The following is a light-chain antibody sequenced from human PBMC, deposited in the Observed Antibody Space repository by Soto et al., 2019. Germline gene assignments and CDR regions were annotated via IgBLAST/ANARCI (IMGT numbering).Light chain of an antibody. CDR2: DAS. Sequence: EVLFTQSPGTLSLSPGERATLSCRASQSVSSYLAWYQQKPGQAPRLLIYDASSRATGIPARFSGSGSGTDCTLTISRLEPEDFAVYYGQQRSNWPLTFGGGTKVDIK. CDR3: QQRSNWPLT. V-gene: IGKV3-11*01. CDR1: QSVSSY. J-gene: IGKJ4*01.